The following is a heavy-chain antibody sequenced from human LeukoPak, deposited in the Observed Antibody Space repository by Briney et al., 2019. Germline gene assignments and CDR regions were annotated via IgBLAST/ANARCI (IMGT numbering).Heavy chain of an antibody. D-gene: IGHD3-10*01. CDR2: IYHIGST. J-gene: IGHJ3*02. CDR3: ARRVRGVNDAFDI. V-gene: IGHV4-39*06. Sequence: TSETLSLTCTVSGASISKIEDYWGWLRQSPGKGLEWIGTIYHIGSTYYNPSLKSRVTISVDTSKNQFALKLSSVTAADTAVYYCARRVRGVNDAFDIWGQGTIVTVSS. CDR1: GASISKIEDY.